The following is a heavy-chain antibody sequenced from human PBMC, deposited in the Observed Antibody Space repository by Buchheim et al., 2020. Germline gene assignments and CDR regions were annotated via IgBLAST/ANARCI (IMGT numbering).Heavy chain of an antibody. Sequence: EVQLVESGGGLVQPGGSLRLSCAASGFTFSIYWMHWVRQAPGKGLVWVSRLGIDGSDPDYADSVRGRFTISSAHATSTLVLQMNGLRDEDTAVYYCVRGTSPGGNTGVADYWGQGTL. D-gene: IGHD3-16*01. V-gene: IGHV3-74*01. CDR3: VRGTSPGGNTGVADY. J-gene: IGHJ4*02. CDR2: LGIDGSDP. CDR1: GFTFSIYW.